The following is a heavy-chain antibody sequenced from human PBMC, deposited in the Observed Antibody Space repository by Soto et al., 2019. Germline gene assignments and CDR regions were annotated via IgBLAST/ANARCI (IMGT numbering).Heavy chain of an antibody. D-gene: IGHD4-4*01. J-gene: IGHJ3*02. CDR3: ARPYSNYSLRLAFDI. V-gene: IGHV5-51*01. CDR2: IYPGDSDT. CDR1: GYSFTSYW. Sequence: PGESLKISCKGSGYSFTSYWIGWVRQMPGKGLEWMGIIYPGDSDTRYSPSFQGQVTISADKSISTAYLQWSSLKASDTAMYYCARPYSNYSLRLAFDIWGQGTMVTVS.